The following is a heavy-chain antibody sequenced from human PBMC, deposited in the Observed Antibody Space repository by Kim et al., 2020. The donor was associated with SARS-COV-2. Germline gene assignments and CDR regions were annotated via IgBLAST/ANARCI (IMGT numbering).Heavy chain of an antibody. V-gene: IGHV3-74*03. D-gene: IGHD2-15*01. CDR1: GFSFSSYW. Sequence: GGSLRLSCAVSGFSFSSYWMHWVLQTPGRGLVWVSRTNPDGSDTAYADSVRGRFTISRDNAKNTLFLQMNSLRPDDTAVYYCARVVAGTNCYSHWGQVTL. J-gene: IGHJ4*02. CDR2: TNPDGSDT. CDR3: ARVVAGTNCYSH.